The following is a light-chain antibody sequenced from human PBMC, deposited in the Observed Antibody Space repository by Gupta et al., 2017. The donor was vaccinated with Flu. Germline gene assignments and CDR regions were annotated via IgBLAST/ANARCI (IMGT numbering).Light chain of an antibody. CDR3: QVWDSSVDWV. CDR2: ANR. CDR1: NIGDES. J-gene: IGLJ3*02. V-gene: IGLV3-21*02. Sequence: SYVLTQPPSVSVDPGQTARITCGGDNIGDESVHWYQQRPGQAPVLVVYANRARPSGIPERFSGSNSGNTATLTISRVEAGDDAYYYCQVWDSSVDWVFGGGTKMTVL.